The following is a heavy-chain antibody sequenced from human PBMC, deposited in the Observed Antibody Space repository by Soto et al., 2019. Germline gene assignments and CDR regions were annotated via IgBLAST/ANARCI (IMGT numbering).Heavy chain of an antibody. J-gene: IGHJ5*02. D-gene: IGHD2-15*01. CDR3: ARRNSGGKWLDP. CDR2: ISNSGSN. Sequence: QVQLQESGPGLVKPSETLSLTCIVSGASVTTPTYYWTWIRQPPGQGLEWIGYISNSGSNNYNPSLKSRITIAADTSKNHFSLKLNFVSAADTAVVDCARRNSGGKWLDPWGQGTLVTVSS. CDR1: GASVTTPTYY. V-gene: IGHV4-61*01.